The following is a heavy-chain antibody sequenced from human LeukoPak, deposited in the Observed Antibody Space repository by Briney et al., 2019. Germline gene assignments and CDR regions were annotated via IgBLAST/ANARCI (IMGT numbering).Heavy chain of an antibody. V-gene: IGHV4-38-2*02. CDR1: GYSISSGYY. CDR2: FYRTGST. D-gene: IGHD6-19*01. J-gene: IGHJ4*02. CDR3: AREAQWQKHAIDY. Sequence: SETLSLTCSVSGYSISSGYYWGWIRQPPGKGLEYIGGFYRTGSTYCNPSLRSRVTISADTSKNQFSLKLSSVTAADTAVYYCAREAQWQKHAIDYWGQGTLVTVSS.